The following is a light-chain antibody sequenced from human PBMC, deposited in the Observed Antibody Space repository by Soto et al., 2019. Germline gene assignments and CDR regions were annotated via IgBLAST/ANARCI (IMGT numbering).Light chain of an antibody. CDR1: SSDVGGYDY. CDR2: EVN. V-gene: IGLV2-14*01. Sequence: QSVLTQPASVSGSLGQSITISCNGTSSDVGGYDYVSWYQQLPGKGPKVMIYEVNKRPAGISNRFSGSKSGNTASLTISGLQAEDEADYYCSSYTSGTTPVLFGGGTKLTVL. CDR3: SSYTSGTTPVL. J-gene: IGLJ2*01.